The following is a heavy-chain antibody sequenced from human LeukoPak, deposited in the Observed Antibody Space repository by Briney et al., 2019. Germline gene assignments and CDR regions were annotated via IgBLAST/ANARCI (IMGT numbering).Heavy chain of an antibody. CDR3: ASRKLGNDY. Sequence: SETLSLTCAVYGGSFSGYYRSWIRQPPGKGLEWIGYIYHTGSTSYSPSLKSRVTISADTSQNQFSLKLSSVTAADTAVYYCASRKLGNDYWGQGTLVTVSS. CDR2: IYHTGST. D-gene: IGHD7-27*01. V-gene: IGHV4-59*01. J-gene: IGHJ4*02. CDR1: GGSFSGYY.